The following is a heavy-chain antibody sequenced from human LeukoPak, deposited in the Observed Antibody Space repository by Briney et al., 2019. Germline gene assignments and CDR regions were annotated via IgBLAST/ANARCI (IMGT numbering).Heavy chain of an antibody. V-gene: IGHV3-48*03. J-gene: IGHJ1*01. Sequence: GGSLRLSCAASGFTFSSYEMNWVRQAPGKGLEWVSHITGSGTTIYYTDSVKGRFTISRDNAKNTLYLQMNSLRAEDTAIYYCARGYCSTTSCEYFQHWGQGTLVTVSA. D-gene: IGHD2-2*01. CDR3: ARGYCSTTSCEYFQH. CDR1: GFTFSSYE. CDR2: ITGSGTTI.